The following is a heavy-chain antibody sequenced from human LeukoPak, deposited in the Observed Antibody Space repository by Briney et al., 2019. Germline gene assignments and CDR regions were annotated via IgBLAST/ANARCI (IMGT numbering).Heavy chain of an antibody. CDR3: ARDPRWGSFDY. J-gene: IGHJ4*02. V-gene: IGHV3-21*01. CDR2: ISSSSSYI. CDR1: GFSFSSYS. Sequence: GGSLRLSCAASGFSFSSYSMNWVRQAPGKGLEWVSSISSSSSYIYYADSVKGRFTISRDNAKNSLYLQMNSLRAEDTAVYYCARDPRWGSFDYWGQGTLVPVSS. D-gene: IGHD4-23*01.